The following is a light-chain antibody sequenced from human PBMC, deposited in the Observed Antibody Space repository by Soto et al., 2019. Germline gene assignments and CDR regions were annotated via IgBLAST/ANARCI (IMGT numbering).Light chain of an antibody. Sequence: QPASVSGSPGQSITISCTGTSSDVGGYNYVSWYQQHPGKAPKLMIYEVSNRPSGVSNRFSGSKSGNTASLTISGLQAEDEADYYCSSYTSSSTSLYVFGTGTKLTVL. CDR3: SSYTSSSTSLYV. J-gene: IGLJ1*01. CDR2: EVS. CDR1: SSDVGGYNY. V-gene: IGLV2-14*01.